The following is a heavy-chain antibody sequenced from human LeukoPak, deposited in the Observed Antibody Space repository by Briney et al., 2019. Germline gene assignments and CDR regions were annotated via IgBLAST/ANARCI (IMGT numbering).Heavy chain of an antibody. J-gene: IGHJ3*02. CDR3: ARGAPAFDI. Sequence: SETLSLTCAVYGGPFSGYYWSWIRQPPGKGLEWIGEINHSGSTNYNPSLKSRVTISVDTSKNQFSLKLSSVTAADTAVYYCARGAPAFDIWGQGTMVTVSS. CDR1: GGPFSGYY. V-gene: IGHV4-34*01. CDR2: INHSGST.